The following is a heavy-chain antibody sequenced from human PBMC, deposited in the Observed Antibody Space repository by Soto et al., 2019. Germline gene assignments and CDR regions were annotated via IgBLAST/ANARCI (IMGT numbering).Heavy chain of an antibody. D-gene: IGHD2-21*01. Sequence: GASVKVSCKASGYIFTSYDTTWVRQAPGQGLEWMGWMNPSNGNTGYAQKFQGKLTMTRNLSMSTFYMELSSLSSEDTAVYYCARPFAVVANNWFDPWGQGTLVTVSS. CDR3: ARPFAVVANNWFDP. CDR2: MNPSNGNT. J-gene: IGHJ5*02. V-gene: IGHV1-8*01. CDR1: GYIFTSYD.